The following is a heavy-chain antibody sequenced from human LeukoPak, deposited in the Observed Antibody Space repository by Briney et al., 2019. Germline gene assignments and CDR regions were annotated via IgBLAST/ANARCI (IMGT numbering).Heavy chain of an antibody. CDR1: GGSIGSGSYY. Sequence: SETLSLTCTVSGGSIGSGSYYWSWIRQPAGKGLEWIGRIYTSGSTNYNPSLKSRVTISVDTSKNQFSLKLSSVTAADTAVYYCARELGGRHCSSTSCYIDWFDPWGQGTLVTVSS. CDR3: ARELGGRHCSSTSCYIDWFDP. V-gene: IGHV4-61*02. CDR2: IYTSGST. J-gene: IGHJ5*02. D-gene: IGHD2-2*02.